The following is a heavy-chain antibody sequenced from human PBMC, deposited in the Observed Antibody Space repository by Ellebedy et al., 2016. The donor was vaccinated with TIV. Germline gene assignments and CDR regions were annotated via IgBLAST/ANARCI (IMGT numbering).Heavy chain of an antibody. Sequence: PGGSLRLSCAASGFTFSSYGMHWVRQAPGKGLEWVAVIWYDGSNKYYADSVKGRFTISRDNFKNTLYLQMNSLRAEDTAVYYCAKLRGATGSWYFDLWGRGTLVPVSS. V-gene: IGHV3-33*06. CDR2: IWYDGSNK. CDR3: AKLRGATGSWYFDL. D-gene: IGHD1-26*01. J-gene: IGHJ2*01. CDR1: GFTFSSYG.